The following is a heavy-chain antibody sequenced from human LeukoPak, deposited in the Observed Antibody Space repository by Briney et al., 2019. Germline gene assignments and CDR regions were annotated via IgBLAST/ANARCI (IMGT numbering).Heavy chain of an antibody. D-gene: IGHD3-22*01. Sequence: GGSLRLSCAASGFSFSTYSMNWVAQAPGKGLEWVSSISSSSNYIYYADSVKGRFTISRDNAKNSLYLQMNSLRAEDTAVYYCARAKMFYYEGATYYHAFHIWGEGTMVTVSS. J-gene: IGHJ3*02. CDR3: ARAKMFYYEGATYYHAFHI. CDR1: GFSFSTYS. CDR2: ISSSSNYI. V-gene: IGHV3-21*01.